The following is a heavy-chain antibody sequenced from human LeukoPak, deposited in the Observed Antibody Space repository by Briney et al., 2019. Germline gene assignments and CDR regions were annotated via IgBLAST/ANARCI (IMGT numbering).Heavy chain of an antibody. D-gene: IGHD1-1*01. CDR3: ARGRVSSSTWYSTYYYYFYMDV. Sequence: SETLSLTCTVSGGSISSTSYYWGWIRQPPGKGLEWIGSIYYSWDTYYNPSLKSRVTMSVDTSKNQFSLKLRSVTAADTAVYFCARGRVSSSTWYSTYYYYFYMDVWGKGTTVTVS. CDR2: IYYSWDT. V-gene: IGHV4-39*07. J-gene: IGHJ6*03. CDR1: GGSISSTSYY.